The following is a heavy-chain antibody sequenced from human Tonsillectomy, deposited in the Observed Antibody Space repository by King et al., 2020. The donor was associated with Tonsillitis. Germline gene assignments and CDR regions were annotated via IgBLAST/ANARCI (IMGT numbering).Heavy chain of an antibody. CDR2: IYGSGGRT. Sequence: VQLVESGGGLVQPGGSLRLSCAASGFTFTNYAMHWVRQAPGKGLEWVSAIYGSGGRTNYADSVKGRFTFSRDNSENRLYLQMNSLRAEDTAVYYCAKAGVCTGGSCYPHPGAFDIWGQGTMVTVSS. CDR1: GFTFTNYA. D-gene: IGHD2-15*01. J-gene: IGHJ3*02. CDR3: AKAGVCTGGSCYPHPGAFDI. V-gene: IGHV3-23*04.